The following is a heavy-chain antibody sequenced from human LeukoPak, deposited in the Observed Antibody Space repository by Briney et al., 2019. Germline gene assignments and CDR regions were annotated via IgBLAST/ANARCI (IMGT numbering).Heavy chain of an antibody. J-gene: IGHJ4*02. D-gene: IGHD6-25*01. V-gene: IGHV3-74*01. CDR1: GFTFSSHW. CDR3: AREGYSSGMYYFDY. CDR2: INSDGSST. Sequence: GGSLRVSCAASGFTFSSHWMHWVRQAPGKGLVWVSHINSDGSSTNYADSVKGRFTISRDNAKNTLYLQMNSLRAEDTAVYYCAREGYSSGMYYFDYWGQGTLVTVSS.